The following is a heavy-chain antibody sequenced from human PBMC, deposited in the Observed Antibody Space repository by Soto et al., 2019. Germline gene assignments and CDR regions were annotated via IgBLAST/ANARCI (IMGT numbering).Heavy chain of an antibody. Sequence: QVLLVQSSAEVKKPGSSVKVSCKASGGTFTSTAFSWVRQAPGQGLEWMGGIIPVLGTPNYAQKLQARLTVTADASTTTVHMALSSLRSDDTAVYYCASSAGLDHLLNYYGLNVWGQGTTVTVSS. CDR3: ASSAGLDHLLNYYGLNV. D-gene: IGHD6-13*01. CDR1: GGTFTSTA. V-gene: IGHV1-69*01. J-gene: IGHJ6*02. CDR2: IIPVLGTP.